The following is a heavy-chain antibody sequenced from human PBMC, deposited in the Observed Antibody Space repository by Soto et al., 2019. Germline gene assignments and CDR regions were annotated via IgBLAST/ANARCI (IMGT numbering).Heavy chain of an antibody. V-gene: IGHV3-30*18. D-gene: IGHD3-9*01. CDR2: ISYDGSNK. CDR1: GFTFSSYG. J-gene: IGHJ6*03. CDR3: AKALINYDILTGLYMDV. Sequence: QVQLVESGGGVVQPGRSLRLSCAASGFTFSSYGMHWVRQAPGKGLEWVAVISYDGSNKYYADSVKGRFTISRDNSKNTLYLKMNSLRAEDTAVYYCAKALINYDILTGLYMDVW.